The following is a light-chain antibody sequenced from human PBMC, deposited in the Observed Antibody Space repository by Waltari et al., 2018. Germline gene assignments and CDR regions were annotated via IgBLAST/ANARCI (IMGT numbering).Light chain of an antibody. V-gene: IGLV2-14*03. J-gene: IGLJ3*02. Sequence: QSALTQPASVSGSPGQSITISCTGTKSDVGFYNYVSWYQQHPGKAPKFIIYDVSQRPSGISNRFSGSKSGNTASLIISGLQADDEADYYCKSYTGTGSWVFGGGTKLTVL. CDR3: KSYTGTGSWV. CDR2: DVS. CDR1: KSDVGFYNY.